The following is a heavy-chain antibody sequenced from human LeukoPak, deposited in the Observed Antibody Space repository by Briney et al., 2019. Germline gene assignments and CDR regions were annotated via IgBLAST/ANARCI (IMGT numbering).Heavy chain of an antibody. V-gene: IGHV1-18*01. CDR1: GYTFTSYG. CDR2: ISAYNGNT. CDR3: AREMYYDSSGYYSGFDP. J-gene: IGHJ5*02. D-gene: IGHD3-22*01. Sequence: ASVKVSCKASGYTFTSYGISWVRQAPGQGLEWMGWISAYNGNTNYAQKRQGRVTMTTDTSTSTAYMEPRSLRSDDTAVYYCAREMYYDSSGYYSGFDPWGQGTLVTVSS.